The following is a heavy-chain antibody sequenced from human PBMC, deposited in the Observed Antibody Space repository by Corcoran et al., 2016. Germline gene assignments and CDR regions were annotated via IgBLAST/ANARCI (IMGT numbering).Heavy chain of an antibody. V-gene: IGHV1-18*01. J-gene: IGHJ4*02. CDR1: GYTFTSYG. D-gene: IGHD3-3*01. CDR2: ISADNGNT. CDR3: ARDCEGGDYDVWRGCRFDY. Sequence: QVQLVQSGAEVKKPGASVKVSCKASGYTFTSYGISWVRQAPGQRLEWMGWISADNGNTKYAQKLQGRVTITTDTSTSTAYMELSSLRSEDTAVYYGARDCEGGDYDVWRGCRFDYWGQGTLVTVSS.